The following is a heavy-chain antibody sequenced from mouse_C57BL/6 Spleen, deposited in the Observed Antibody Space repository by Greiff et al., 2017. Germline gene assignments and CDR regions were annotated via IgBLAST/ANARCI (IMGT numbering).Heavy chain of an antibody. Sequence: ASGPGLVKPSPSLSLTCSVTGYSITSGYYWNWIRQFPGNKLEWTGYISYDGGNNYNPSLKNRISITRDTSKNQFYLKLNSVTTEDTATDYCERGGGALDVWGKGTTVTVSS. CDR3: ERGGGALDV. J-gene: IGHJ1*03. V-gene: IGHV3-6*01. CDR2: ISYDGGN. CDR1: GYSITSGYY.